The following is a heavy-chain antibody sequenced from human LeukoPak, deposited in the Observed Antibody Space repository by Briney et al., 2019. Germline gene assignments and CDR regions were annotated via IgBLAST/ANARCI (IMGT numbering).Heavy chain of an antibody. CDR3: ARDKGVFPPNDAFDI. Sequence: PSETLSLTCTVSGGSVISASYYWSWLRQPPGKGREWIGYIYYSGSTNYNPSLKSRVTTSVDTSKNQCSLMLSSVTAADTAVYYCARDKGVFPPNDAFDIWGQGTMVTVSS. V-gene: IGHV4-61*01. D-gene: IGHD3-10*01. CDR2: IYYSGST. CDR1: GGSVISASYY. J-gene: IGHJ3*02.